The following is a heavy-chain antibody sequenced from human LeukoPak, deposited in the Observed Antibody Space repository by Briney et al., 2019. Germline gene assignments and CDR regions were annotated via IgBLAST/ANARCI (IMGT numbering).Heavy chain of an antibody. CDR3: ARDNSPDIVVVPAAIWDAFDI. V-gene: IGHV1-18*04. CDR2: ISAYNGNT. D-gene: IGHD2-2*01. J-gene: IGHJ3*02. Sequence: ASVKVSCKASGYTFTGYYMHWVRQAPGQGLEWMGWISAYNGNTNYAQKLQGRVTMTTDTSTSTAYMELRSLRSDDTAVYYCARDNSPDIVVVPAAIWDAFDIWGQGTMVTVSS. CDR1: GYTFTGYY.